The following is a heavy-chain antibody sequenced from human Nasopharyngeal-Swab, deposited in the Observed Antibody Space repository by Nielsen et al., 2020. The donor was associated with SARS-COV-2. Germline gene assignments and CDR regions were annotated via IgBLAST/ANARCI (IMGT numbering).Heavy chain of an antibody. CDR2: INPNSGGT. CDR1: GYTFTGYY. Sequence: ASVKVSCKASGYTFTGYYMHWARQAPGQGLEWMGRINPNSGGTNYAQKFQGRVTMTRDTSISTAYMELSRLRSDDTAVYYCARAKELRLNVDYWGQGTLVTVSS. D-gene: IGHD1-7*01. J-gene: IGHJ4*02. V-gene: IGHV1-2*06. CDR3: ARAKELRLNVDY.